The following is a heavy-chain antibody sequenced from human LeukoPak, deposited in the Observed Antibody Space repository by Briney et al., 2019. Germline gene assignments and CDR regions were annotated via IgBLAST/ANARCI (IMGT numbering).Heavy chain of an antibody. V-gene: IGHV4-34*01. CDR2: INHSGST. CDR1: GGSFSGYY. D-gene: IGHD4-23*01. Sequence: SETLSLTCAVYGGSFSGYYWSWIRQPPGKGLEWIGEINHSGSTNYNPSLKSRVLISVDTSKNQFSLKLSSVTAADTAVYYCARHPPTLVTHWFDPWGQGTLVTVSA. J-gene: IGHJ5*02. CDR3: ARHPPTLVTHWFDP.